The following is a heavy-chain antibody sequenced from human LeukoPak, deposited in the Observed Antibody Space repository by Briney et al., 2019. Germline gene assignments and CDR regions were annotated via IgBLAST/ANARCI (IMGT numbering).Heavy chain of an antibody. Sequence: ASVKVSCKASGYTFTSYDINWVRQATGQGLEWMGWMNPNSGNTGYAQKFQGRVTMTRNTSISTAYMELSSLRSEDTAVYYCARARVVGSGYYYDYWGQGTLVSVSS. V-gene: IGHV1-8*01. CDR3: ARARVVGSGYYYDY. CDR1: GYTFTSYD. CDR2: MNPNSGNT. D-gene: IGHD3-22*01. J-gene: IGHJ4*02.